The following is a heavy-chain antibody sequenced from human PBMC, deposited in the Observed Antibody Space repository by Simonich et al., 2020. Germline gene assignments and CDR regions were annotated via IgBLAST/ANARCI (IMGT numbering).Heavy chain of an antibody. CDR3: ARQRVLMVYAIDY. V-gene: IGHV4-39*01. D-gene: IGHD2-8*01. CDR2: IYYSRRT. J-gene: IGHJ4*02. Sequence: QLQLQESGPGLVKPSETLSLTCTVSGCSISSSSYYWGWIRQPPGKGLGCVRSIYYSRRTYYNPPLKSRVTISVDTSKNQFSLKLSSVTAADTAVYYCARQRVLMVYAIDYWGQGTLVTVSS. CDR1: GCSISSSSYY.